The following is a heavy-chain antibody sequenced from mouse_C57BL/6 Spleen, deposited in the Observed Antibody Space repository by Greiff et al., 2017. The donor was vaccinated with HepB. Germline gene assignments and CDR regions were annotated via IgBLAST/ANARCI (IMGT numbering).Heavy chain of an antibody. J-gene: IGHJ3*01. CDR1: GFSLTSYG. Sequence: VQLQQSGPGLVQPSQSLSITCTVSGFSLTSYGVHWVRQSPGKGLEWLGVIWSGGSTDYNAAFISRLSISKDNSKSQVFFTMNSLQADDTAIYYCARMGDYEGFAYWGQGTLVTVSA. CDR3: ARMGDYEGFAY. V-gene: IGHV2-2*01. CDR2: IWSGGST. D-gene: IGHD2-4*01.